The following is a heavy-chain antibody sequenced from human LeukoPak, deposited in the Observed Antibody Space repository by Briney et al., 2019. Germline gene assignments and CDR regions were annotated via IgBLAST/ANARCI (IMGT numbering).Heavy chain of an antibody. CDR3: ARVKDHTTMWEADKY. D-gene: IGHD5-18*01. V-gene: IGHV1-18*01. CDR1: GYTFSSYG. CDR2: IRVYNGDT. Sequence: ASVKVSCKASGYTFSSYGISRVRQAPGQGLEWMGWIRVYNGDTDYAQNFQGRFTMTTDTSTSTAYMELRCLRSDDTAVFYCARVKDHTTMWEADKYWGQGTLVTVSS. J-gene: IGHJ4*02.